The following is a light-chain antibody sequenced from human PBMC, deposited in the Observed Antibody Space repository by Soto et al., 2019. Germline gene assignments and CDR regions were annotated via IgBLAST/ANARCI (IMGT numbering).Light chain of an antibody. V-gene: IGLV2-8*01. CDR2: EVT. CDR3: SSYAGSNTLV. CDR1: NRDVDIYNY. J-gene: IGLJ1*01. Sequence: VLTPPPPPSGAPGQSVTLSRPGNNRDVDIYNYVSWYQQHPGKAPKLIIYEVTKRPSGVPDRFSGSKSGNTASLTVSGLQTEDEAEYYCSSYAGSNTLVFGTGTKVTVL.